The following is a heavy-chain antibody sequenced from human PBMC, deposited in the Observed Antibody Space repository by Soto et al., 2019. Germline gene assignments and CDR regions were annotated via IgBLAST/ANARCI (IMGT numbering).Heavy chain of an antibody. V-gene: IGHV3-30-3*01. Sequence: SLRLSCAASGFTFSSYAMHWVRQAPGKGLEWVAVLSYDGSNKYYADSVKGRFTISRDNSKNTLYLQMNSLRAEDTAVYYCASLYYYDSSGYYGLYYYYYGMDVWGQGTTVTVSS. CDR1: GFTFSSYA. CDR3: ASLYYYDSSGYYGLYYYYYGMDV. D-gene: IGHD3-22*01. CDR2: LSYDGSNK. J-gene: IGHJ6*02.